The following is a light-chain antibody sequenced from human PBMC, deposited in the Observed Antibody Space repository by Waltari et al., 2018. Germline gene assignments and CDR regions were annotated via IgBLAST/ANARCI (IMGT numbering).Light chain of an antibody. J-gene: IGLJ2*01. V-gene: IGLV3-19*01. CDR3: SSRNGRASQVV. Sequence: SGLTQDPAVSVALGQTIRITCRGDSLRTSYASWYQVKTGQAPVLVMFGKEKRPSGVPDRISGESSETTSSLIITGAQAEDEADYYCSSRNGRASQVVFAGGTKVTVL. CDR2: GKE. CDR1: SLRTSY.